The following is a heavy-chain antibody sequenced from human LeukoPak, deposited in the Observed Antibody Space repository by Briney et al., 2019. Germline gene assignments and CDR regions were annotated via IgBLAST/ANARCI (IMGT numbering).Heavy chain of an antibody. D-gene: IGHD6-6*01. J-gene: IGHJ4*02. CDR3: ARGEKGSSSGSINY. V-gene: IGHV4-61*02. CDR1: GGSINSGTYY. Sequence: TLSLTCTVSGGSINSGTYYWSWIRQPAGKGLEWIGRMYTSGSTNYNPSLESRVTISVDTSKNQFSLKLSSVTAADTAVYYCARGEKGSSSGSINYWGQGTLVTVSS. CDR2: MYTSGST.